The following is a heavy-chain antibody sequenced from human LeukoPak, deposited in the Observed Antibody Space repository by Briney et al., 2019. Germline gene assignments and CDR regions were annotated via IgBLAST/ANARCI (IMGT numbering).Heavy chain of an antibody. D-gene: IGHD2-21*02. V-gene: IGHV3-21*01. J-gene: IGHJ6*02. Sequence: KTGGSLRLSCVASGFTFSSHSMNWVRQAPGKGLEWVSSITSSSSYIFYADSVEGRFTISRDNAKNALYLQMNSLRAEDTAVYYCARDLVVVTGIPGYYYGMDVWGQGTTVTVSS. CDR3: ARDLVVVTGIPGYYYGMDV. CDR1: GFTFSSHS. CDR2: ITSSSSYI.